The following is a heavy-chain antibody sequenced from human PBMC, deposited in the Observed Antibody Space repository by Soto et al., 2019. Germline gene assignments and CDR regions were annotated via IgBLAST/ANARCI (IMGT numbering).Heavy chain of an antibody. CDR1: GYTFTSYG. D-gene: IGHD3-9*01. V-gene: IGHV1-8*02. CDR3: AIRSYDILTGYYPYYYMDV. Sequence: ASVKVSCKASGYTFTSYGISWLRQATGQGLEWMGWMNPNSGNTGYAQKFQGRVTMTRNTSISTAYMELSSLRSEDTAVYYCAIRSYDILTGYYPYYYMDVWGKGTTVTVSS. J-gene: IGHJ6*03. CDR2: MNPNSGNT.